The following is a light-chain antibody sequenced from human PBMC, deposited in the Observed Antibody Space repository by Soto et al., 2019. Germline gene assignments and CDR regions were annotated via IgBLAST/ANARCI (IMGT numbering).Light chain of an antibody. Sequence: QSALTQPASVSGSPGLSIAISCTGTSSDVGGYNYVSWYQQHPGKAPKLIIYDVSNRPSGVSNRFSGSKSGNTASLTISGLQAEDEADYYCSSFTSSSTGVLGTGTKATVL. J-gene: IGLJ1*01. CDR1: SSDVGGYNY. V-gene: IGLV2-14*03. CDR2: DVS. CDR3: SSFTSSSTGV.